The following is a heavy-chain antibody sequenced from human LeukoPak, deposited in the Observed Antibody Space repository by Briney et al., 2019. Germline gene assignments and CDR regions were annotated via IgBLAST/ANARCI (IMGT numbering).Heavy chain of an antibody. CDR1: GGSISSSSYY. V-gene: IGHV4-39*07. CDR2: IYYSGST. CDR3: ARASAGCFGY. Sequence: SETLSLTCTVSGGSISSSSYYWGWIRQPPGKRLEWIGSIYYSGSTYYNPSLKSRVTISVDTSKNQFSLKLSSVTAADTAVYYCARASAGCFGYWGQGTLVTVSS. D-gene: IGHD6-13*01. J-gene: IGHJ4*02.